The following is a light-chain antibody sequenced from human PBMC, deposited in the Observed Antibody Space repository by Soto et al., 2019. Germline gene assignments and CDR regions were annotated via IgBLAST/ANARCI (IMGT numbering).Light chain of an antibody. CDR1: NSNIGAGFG. CDR3: QSFDINVLELI. Sequence: QSVLTQPPSVSGAPGQRVTISCTGSNSNIGAGFGVQWYQQFPRTAPRLLIYNNTNRPSGVPDRFSASKSGTSASLAITGLRAEDEADYYCQSFDINVLELIFGVGTNLTVL. J-gene: IGLJ2*01. CDR2: NNT. V-gene: IGLV1-40*01.